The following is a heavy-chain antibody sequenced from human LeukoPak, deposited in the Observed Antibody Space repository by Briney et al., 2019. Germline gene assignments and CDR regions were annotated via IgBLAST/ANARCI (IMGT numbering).Heavy chain of an antibody. J-gene: IGHJ4*02. CDR3: ARAGVGELRYYFDY. CDR2: INPNSGGT. D-gene: IGHD1-26*01. V-gene: IGHV1-2*06. CDR1: GGTFSSYA. Sequence: ASVKVSCKASGGTFSSYAISWVRQAPGQGLEWMGRINPNSGGTNYAQKFQGGVTMTRDTSISTAYMELSRLRSDDTAAYYCARAGVGELRYYFDYWGQGTLVTVSS.